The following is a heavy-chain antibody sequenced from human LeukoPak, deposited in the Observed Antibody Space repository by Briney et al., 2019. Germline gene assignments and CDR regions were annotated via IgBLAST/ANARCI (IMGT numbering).Heavy chain of an antibody. CDR3: TSDSSGSI. Sequence: GGSLRLSCTASGFTFGDYAMSWVRQAPGKGLEWVGFIRSKAYGGTTEYAASVKDRFTISRDDSNSIAYLQMNSQKTEDTAVYYCTSDSSGSIWGQGTLVTVSS. D-gene: IGHD6-19*01. J-gene: IGHJ4*02. CDR1: GFTFGDYA. V-gene: IGHV3-49*04. CDR2: IRSKAYGGTT.